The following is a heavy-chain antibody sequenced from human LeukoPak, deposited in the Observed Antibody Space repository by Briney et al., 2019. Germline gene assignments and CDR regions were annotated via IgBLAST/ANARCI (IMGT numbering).Heavy chain of an antibody. CDR1: GFTFSGYS. CDR2: ISSSSSTI. D-gene: IGHD2-15*01. CDR3: ARGLNIVVVVAAADVGDNYFDY. Sequence: GGSLRLSCAATGFTFSGYSMNWVRQAPGKGLEWVSYISSSSSTIYYADSVKGRFTISRDNAKNSLYLQMNSLRAEDTAVYYCARGLNIVVVVAAADVGDNYFDYWGQGTLVTVSS. J-gene: IGHJ4*02. V-gene: IGHV3-48*01.